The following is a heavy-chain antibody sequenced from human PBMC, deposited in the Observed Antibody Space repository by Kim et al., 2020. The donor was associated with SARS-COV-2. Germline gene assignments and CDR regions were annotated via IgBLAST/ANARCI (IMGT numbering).Heavy chain of an antibody. V-gene: IGHV1-2*04. J-gene: IGHJ4*02. D-gene: IGHD3-10*02. Sequence: AQKLQGWVTRTRDTSTSTAYMELSRLRSDDTAVYYCARDNYVRGVINFDYWGQGTLVTVSS. CDR3: ARDNYVRGVINFDY.